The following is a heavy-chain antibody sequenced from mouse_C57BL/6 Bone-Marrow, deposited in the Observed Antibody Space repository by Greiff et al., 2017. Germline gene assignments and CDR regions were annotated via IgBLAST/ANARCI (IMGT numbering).Heavy chain of an antibody. CDR2: FHPYNDDT. J-gene: IGHJ3*01. D-gene: IGHD2-4*01. V-gene: IGHV1-47*01. CDR1: GYTFTTYP. Sequence: QVQLKESGAELVKPGASVKMSCKASGYTFTTYPIEWMKQNHGKSLEWIGNFHPYNDDTKYNEKFKGKATLTVEKSSSTVYLELSRLTSDDSAVYYCARRDYDGAWFAYWGQGTLVTVSA. CDR3: ARRDYDGAWFAY.